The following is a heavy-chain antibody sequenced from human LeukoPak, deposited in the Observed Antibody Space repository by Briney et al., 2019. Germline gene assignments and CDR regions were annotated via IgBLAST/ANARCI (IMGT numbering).Heavy chain of an antibody. CDR2: IRYDGSNT. Sequence: GGSLRLSCAASGFTFSSYGMHWVRQAPGKGLEWVAFIRYDGSNTYYADSVKGRFTISRDNSKNTLYLQMNSLRAEDTAVYYCAKAIYDFWSGPNWFDPWGQGTLVTVSS. V-gene: IGHV3-30*02. D-gene: IGHD3-3*01. J-gene: IGHJ5*02. CDR1: GFTFSSYG. CDR3: AKAIYDFWSGPNWFDP.